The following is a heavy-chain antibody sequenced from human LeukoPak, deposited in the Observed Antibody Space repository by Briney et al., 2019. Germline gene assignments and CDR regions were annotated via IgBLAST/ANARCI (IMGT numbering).Heavy chain of an antibody. CDR2: INPNSGAT. V-gene: IGHV1-2*02. D-gene: IGHD5-18*01. J-gene: IGHJ4*02. CDR1: GYTFTGYY. CDR3: ARARHSSPFDY. Sequence: GASVKVSCKASGYTFTGYYIHWVRQAPEEGLEWMGWINPNSGATNYAYKFQGRVTMTRDTSISTAYMELSRLRSDDTAVYYCARARHSSPFDYWGQGTLVTVSS.